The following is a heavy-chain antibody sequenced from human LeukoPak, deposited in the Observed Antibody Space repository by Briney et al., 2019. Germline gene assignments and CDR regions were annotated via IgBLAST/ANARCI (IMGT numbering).Heavy chain of an antibody. J-gene: IGHJ6*02. Sequence: SVKVSCKASGGTFSSYAISWVRQAPGQGLEWMGRIIPIFGIANYAQKFQGRVTITADKSTSTAYMELSSLRSEDTAVYYCARDSRLPHYYYYGMDVWGQGTTVTVSS. V-gene: IGHV1-69*04. CDR1: GGTFSSYA. D-gene: IGHD2-15*01. CDR2: IIPIFGIA. CDR3: ARDSRLPHYYYYGMDV.